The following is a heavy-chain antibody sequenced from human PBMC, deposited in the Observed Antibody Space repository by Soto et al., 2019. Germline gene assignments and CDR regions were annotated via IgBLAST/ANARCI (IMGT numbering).Heavy chain of an antibody. V-gene: IGHV4-30-2*01. Sequence: QLQLQESGSGLVKPSQTLSLTCAVSGGSISSGGYSWSWIRQPPGKGLEWIGYIYHSGSTYYNPSLKSRVTISVDRSKNQFSLKLSSVTAADTAVYYCARGQDTAMVGQYFDYWGQGTLVTVSS. J-gene: IGHJ4*02. D-gene: IGHD5-18*01. CDR3: ARGQDTAMVGQYFDY. CDR2: IYHSGST. CDR1: GGSISSGGYS.